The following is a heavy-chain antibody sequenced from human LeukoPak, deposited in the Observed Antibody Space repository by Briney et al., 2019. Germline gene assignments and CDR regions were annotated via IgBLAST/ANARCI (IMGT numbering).Heavy chain of an antibody. D-gene: IGHD6-6*01. Sequence: SETLSLTCAVYGGSFSGYYWSWIRQPPGKGLEWIGEINHSGSTNYNPSLKGRVTISVDTSKNQFSLKLSSVTAADTAVYYCARVTRRYLSIAAHRAFDIWGQGTMVTVSS. CDR1: GGSFSGYY. J-gene: IGHJ3*02. V-gene: IGHV4-34*01. CDR3: ARVTRRYLSIAAHRAFDI. CDR2: INHSGST.